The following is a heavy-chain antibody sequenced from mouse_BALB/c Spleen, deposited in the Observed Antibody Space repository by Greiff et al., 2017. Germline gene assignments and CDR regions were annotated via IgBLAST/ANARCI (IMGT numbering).Heavy chain of an antibody. CDR1: GYTFSSYW. CDR3: ARGSYYYGSAFYAMDY. Sequence: VKLQESGAELMKPGASVKISCKATGYTFSSYWIEWVKQRPGHGLEWIGEILPGSCSTNYNEKFKGKATFTADTSSNTAYMQLSSLTSEDSAVYYCARGSYYYGSAFYAMDYWGQGTSVTVSS. CDR2: ILPGSCST. D-gene: IGHD1-1*01. J-gene: IGHJ4*01. V-gene: IGHV1-9*01.